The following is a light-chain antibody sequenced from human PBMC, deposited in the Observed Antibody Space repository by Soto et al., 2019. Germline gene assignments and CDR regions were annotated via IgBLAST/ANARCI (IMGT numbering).Light chain of an antibody. CDR2: DAS. Sequence: EIVLTQSPGTLSVSAGERATVCCRASQSVSSYLAWYQQKPGQAPRLLIYDASNRATGIPARFSGSGSGTDFTLPISSLQPEDSAVYYCQQRRNWPLTFGQGTRLEIK. V-gene: IGKV3-11*01. CDR1: QSVSSY. J-gene: IGKJ5*01. CDR3: QQRRNWPLT.